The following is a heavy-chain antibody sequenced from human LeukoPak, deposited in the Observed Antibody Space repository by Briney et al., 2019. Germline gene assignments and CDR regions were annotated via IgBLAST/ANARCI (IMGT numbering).Heavy chain of an antibody. Sequence: GGSLRLSCAASGFTFSSYSMNWVRQAPGKGLEWVSYISSSSTIYYADSVKGRFTISRDNAKNSLYLQMNSLRAEDTAVYYCARATPSIAARLYFDYWGQGTLVTVSS. CDR3: ARATPSIAARLYFDY. D-gene: IGHD6-6*01. J-gene: IGHJ4*02. V-gene: IGHV3-48*01. CDR1: GFTFSSYS. CDR2: ISSSSTI.